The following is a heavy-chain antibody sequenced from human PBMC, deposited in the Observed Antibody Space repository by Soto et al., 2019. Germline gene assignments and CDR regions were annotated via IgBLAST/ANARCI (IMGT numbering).Heavy chain of an antibody. V-gene: IGHV3-30-3*01. CDR3: ATLAVAGEGSDY. CDR1: GFTFRIYA. D-gene: IGHD6-19*01. J-gene: IGHJ4*02. Sequence: QVQLVESGGGVVQPGRSLRLSCAASGFTFRIYAIHWVRQAPGKGLVWVAVISYDGSNKYYADSVKGRFTISRDNSKNTLYLQMNSLRAEDTAVYYCATLAVAGEGSDYWGQGTLVTVSS. CDR2: ISYDGSNK.